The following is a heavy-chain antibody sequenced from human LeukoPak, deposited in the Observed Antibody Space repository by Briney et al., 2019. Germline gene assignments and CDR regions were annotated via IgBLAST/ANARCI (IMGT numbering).Heavy chain of an antibody. V-gene: IGHV4-34*01. J-gene: IGHJ4*02. D-gene: IGHD1-1*01. CDR2: INHSGST. Sequence: PSETLSLTCAVYGGSFSGYYWSWIRQPTGKGLEWIGEINHSGSTNYNPSLKSRVTISVDTSKNQFSLKLSSVTAADTAVYYCARPRRYTKSSFDYWGQGTLVTVSS. CDR1: GGSFSGYY. CDR3: ARPRRYTKSSFDY.